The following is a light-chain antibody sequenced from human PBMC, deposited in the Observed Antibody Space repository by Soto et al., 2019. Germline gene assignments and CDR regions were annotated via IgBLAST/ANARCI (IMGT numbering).Light chain of an antibody. Sequence: EIVMTQSPATLSVSPGDRATLSCRASESVTSSLAWYQQKPGQPPRLLIYAASTRATDVPARFSGGGSETEFTLTFSSLQSEDFAVYFCQQYNIWPLWTFGQGTMVEIK. J-gene: IGKJ1*01. CDR3: QQYNIWPLWT. CDR2: AAS. V-gene: IGKV3-15*01. CDR1: ESVTSS.